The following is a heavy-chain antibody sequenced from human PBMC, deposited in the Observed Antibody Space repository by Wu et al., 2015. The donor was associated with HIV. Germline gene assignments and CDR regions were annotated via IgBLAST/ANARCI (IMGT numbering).Heavy chain of an antibody. CDR1: GYTFTSYG. CDR3: AVLRWGSSSWYGHYFDY. D-gene: IGHD6-13*01. V-gene: IGHV1-18*01. Sequence: QVQLVQSGAEVKKPGASVKVSCKASGYTFTSYGISWVRQAPGQGLEWMGWISAYNGNTNYAQKLQGRVTMTTDTSTSTAYMELRSLRSDDTAVYYCAVLRWGSSSWYGHYFDYWGQGTLVTVSS. CDR2: ISAYNGNT. J-gene: IGHJ4*02.